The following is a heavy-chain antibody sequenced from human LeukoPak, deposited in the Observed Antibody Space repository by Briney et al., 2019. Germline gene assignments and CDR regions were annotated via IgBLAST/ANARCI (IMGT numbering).Heavy chain of an antibody. Sequence: PSETLSLTCTVSGGSISSYYWSWIRQPPGKGLEWIGYIYYSGSTNYNPSLKSRVTISVGTSKNQFSLKLSSVTAVDTAVYYCASGAASSISYGTGFDYWGQGTLVTVSS. J-gene: IGHJ4*02. CDR3: ASGAASSISYGTGFDY. CDR2: IYYSGST. CDR1: GGSISSYY. V-gene: IGHV4-59*08. D-gene: IGHD3-10*01.